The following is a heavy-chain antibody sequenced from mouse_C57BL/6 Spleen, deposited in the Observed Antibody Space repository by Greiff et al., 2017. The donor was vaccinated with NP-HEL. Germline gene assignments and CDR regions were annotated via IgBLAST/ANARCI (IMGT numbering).Heavy chain of an antibody. J-gene: IGHJ3*01. CDR1: GYTFTDYN. CDR3: AYYSQAWFAY. D-gene: IGHD2-12*01. CDR2: INPNNGGT. V-gene: IGHV1-22*01. Sequence: EVKLQESGPELVKPGASVKMSCKASGYTFTDYNMHWVKQSHGKSLEWIGYINPNNGGTSYNQKFKGKATLTVNKSSSTAYMELRSLTSEDSAVYYCAYYSQAWFAYWGQGTLVTVSA.